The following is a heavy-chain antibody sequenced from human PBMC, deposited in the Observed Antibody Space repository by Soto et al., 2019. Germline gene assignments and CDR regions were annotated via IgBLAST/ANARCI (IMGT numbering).Heavy chain of an antibody. J-gene: IGHJ4*02. V-gene: IGHV5-10-1*01. CDR3: ARQIYDSDTGPNFQYYFDS. CDR1: GYSFAGYW. D-gene: IGHD3-22*01. Sequence: GESLQISCKGSGYSFAGYWITWVRQKPGKGLEWMGRIDPSDSQTYYSPSFRGHVTISVTKSITTVFLQWSSLRASDTAMYYCARQIYDSDTGPNFQYYFDSWGQGTPVTVSS. CDR2: IDPSDSQT.